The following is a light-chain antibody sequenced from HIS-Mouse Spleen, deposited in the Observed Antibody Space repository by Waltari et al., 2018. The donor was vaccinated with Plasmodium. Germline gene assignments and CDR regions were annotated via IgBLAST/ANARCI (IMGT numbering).Light chain of an antibody. CDR3: QSADSSGTYRV. Sequence: SYELTQPPSVSVSPGQTARITCSGDALSKQYAYWYQQKPGQAPVLVIDKDSERPSSVPELFSGSSSGTTVTLTISGVQAEDESDYYCQSADSSGTYRVFGGGTKLTVL. V-gene: IGLV3-25*03. J-gene: IGLJ2*01. CDR1: ALSKQY. CDR2: KDS.